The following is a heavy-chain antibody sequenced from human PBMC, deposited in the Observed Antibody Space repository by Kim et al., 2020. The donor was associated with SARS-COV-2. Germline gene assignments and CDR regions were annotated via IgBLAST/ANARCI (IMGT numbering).Heavy chain of an antibody. CDR1: GGSISSSGYY. V-gene: IGHV4-39*06. Sequence: SETLSLTCTVSGGSISSSGYYWGWVRQPPGKGLEWIGNIYYTGSTLYSTSLQSRVTISVDTSKDRFPLKLRSVTAADTAIYYCARDRLGQQPGYYYNYG. D-gene: IGHD3-16*01. J-gene: IGHJ6*01. CDR2: IYYTGST. CDR3: ARDRLGQQPGYYYNYG.